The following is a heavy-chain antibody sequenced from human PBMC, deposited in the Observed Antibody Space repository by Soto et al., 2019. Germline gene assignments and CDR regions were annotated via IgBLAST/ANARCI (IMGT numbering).Heavy chain of an antibody. CDR3: ARARVRTAAGCFDY. J-gene: IGHJ4*02. D-gene: IGHD6-13*01. Sequence: GGSLRLSCAASGFTFSSYWMHWVRQAPGKGLVWVSRINSDGSSTSYADSVKGRFTISRDNAKNTLYLQMNSLRAEDTAVYYCARARVRTAAGCFDYWGQGTLVTVSS. CDR2: INSDGSST. V-gene: IGHV3-74*01. CDR1: GFTFSSYW.